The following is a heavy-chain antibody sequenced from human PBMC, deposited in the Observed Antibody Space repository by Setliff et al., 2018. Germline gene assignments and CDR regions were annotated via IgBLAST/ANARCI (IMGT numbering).Heavy chain of an antibody. V-gene: IGHV3-7*01. Sequence: GGSLRLSCTASGLSYSNDWVSWVRQAPGKGLEWLASINPHGSEKYYADSVKGRFTISRDNAKNSLSLQMNSLRTEDTAVYYCFGAGTCSYWGQGTLVTVSS. CDR2: INPHGSEK. CDR1: GLSYSNDW. D-gene: IGHD3-10*01. CDR3: FGAGTCSY. J-gene: IGHJ4*02.